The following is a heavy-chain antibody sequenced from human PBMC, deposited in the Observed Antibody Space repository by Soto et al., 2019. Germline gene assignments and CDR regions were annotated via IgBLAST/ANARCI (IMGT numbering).Heavy chain of an antibody. CDR2: MRADGVST. D-gene: IGHD3-16*01. V-gene: IGHV3-23*01. CDR3: MRGISAPDY. CDR1: GFIFSSYA. Sequence: GGSLRLSCAASGFIFSSYAMSWVLQAPGKGLEWVSAMRADGVSTYYAGSVKGRFTISRDNSKNTLHLQMNGLGVEDTVVYYCMRGISAPDYSGQGTLVTVSS. J-gene: IGHJ4*02.